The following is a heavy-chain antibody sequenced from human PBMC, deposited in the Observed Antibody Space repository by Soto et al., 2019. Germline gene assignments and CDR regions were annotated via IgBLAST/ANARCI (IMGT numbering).Heavy chain of an antibody. CDR2: INHSGST. D-gene: IGHD6-13*01. Sequence: ETLSLTCAVYGGSFSGYYWSWIRQPPGKGLEWIGEINHSGSTNYNPSLKSRVTISVDTSKNQFSLKLSSVTAADTAVYYCARGLAAAGRRRWFDPWGQGTLVTVSS. CDR3: ARGLAAAGRRRWFDP. V-gene: IGHV4-34*01. CDR1: GGSFSGYY. J-gene: IGHJ5*02.